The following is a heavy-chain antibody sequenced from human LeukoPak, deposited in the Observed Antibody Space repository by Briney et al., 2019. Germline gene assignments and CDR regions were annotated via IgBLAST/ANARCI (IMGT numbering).Heavy chain of an antibody. J-gene: IGHJ4*02. CDR2: IYYSGST. CDR1: GGSISSSSYY. Sequence: SETLSLTCTVSGGSISSSSYYWGWIRQPPGKGLEWIGSIYYSGSTYYNPSLKSRVTISVDTSKNQFSLKLSSVTAADTAVYYGASGGGWYDFDYWGQGTLVTVSS. D-gene: IGHD6-19*01. V-gene: IGHV4-39*01. CDR3: ASGGGWYDFDY.